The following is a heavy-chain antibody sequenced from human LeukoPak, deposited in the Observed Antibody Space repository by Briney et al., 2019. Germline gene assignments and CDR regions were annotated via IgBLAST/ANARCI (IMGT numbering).Heavy chain of an antibody. J-gene: IGHJ4*02. CDR2: ISSSGSYI. Sequence: GGSLRLSCAASGFTFSSYSMNWVRQAPGKGLEWVSSISSSGSYIYYADSVKGRFTISRDNAKNSLYLQMNSLRAEDTAVYYCARDIRYSSSWTFDYWGQGTLVTVSS. CDR3: ARDIRYSSSWTFDY. V-gene: IGHV3-21*01. D-gene: IGHD6-13*01. CDR1: GFTFSSYS.